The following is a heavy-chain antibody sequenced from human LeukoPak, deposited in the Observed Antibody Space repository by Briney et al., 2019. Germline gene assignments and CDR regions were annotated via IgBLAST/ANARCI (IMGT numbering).Heavy chain of an antibody. D-gene: IGHD3-10*01. CDR1: GASFEHYF. CDR2: VYYSGST. CDR3: ASHRRSHGSEY. V-gene: IGHV4-59*01. Sequence: SETLSLTCTVSGASFEHYFWSWIRQPPGRGLEWIGYVYYSGSTDYSPSLRSRLTISADTSKNQFTLKLNSVTAADTAVYYCASHRRSHGSEYWGQGTLVTVSS. J-gene: IGHJ4*02.